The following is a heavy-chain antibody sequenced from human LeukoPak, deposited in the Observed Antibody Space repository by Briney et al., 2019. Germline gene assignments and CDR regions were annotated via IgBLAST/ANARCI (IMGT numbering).Heavy chain of an antibody. CDR3: ARDSSSTSCCSGGNY. CDR1: EFTVSSNY. V-gene: IGHV3-53*01. CDR2: IYSGSST. J-gene: IGHJ4*02. D-gene: IGHD2-2*01. Sequence: GGSLRPSCAASEFTVSSNYMSWVRQAPGKGLEWVSVIYSGSSTHYADSVKGRFTISRDNAKNSLYLQMNSLRAEDTAVYYCARDSSSTSCCSGGNYWGQGTLVTVSS.